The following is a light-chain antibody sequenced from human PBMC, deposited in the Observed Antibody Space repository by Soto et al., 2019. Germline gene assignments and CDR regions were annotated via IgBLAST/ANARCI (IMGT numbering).Light chain of an antibody. V-gene: IGKV3-11*01. Sequence: EIVLTQSPATLSLYPGERATLSCRASQSDGCYLSWYQQRPGQPPSLLILDTSNRTTGIPATFSGSGSGTVFTLTISSLELEYFAVYYCQHRSNWPLTFGGGTKVESK. CDR3: QHRSNWPLT. J-gene: IGKJ4*01. CDR2: DTS. CDR1: QSDGCY.